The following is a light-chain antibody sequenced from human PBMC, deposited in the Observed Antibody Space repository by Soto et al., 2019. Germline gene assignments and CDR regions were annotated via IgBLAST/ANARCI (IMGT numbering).Light chain of an antibody. J-gene: IGKJ5*01. CDR2: AAS. V-gene: IGKV1-12*01. CDR3: QQLDSFPLT. Sequence: IPMTQSPSPLSASVGYRFTITCRASQVIYSYIAWYQQKPGRAPKLLIFAASSLQSGVPARFSGSGSGTDFTLTISSLQPEDVATYYCQQLDSFPLTFGQGTRREIK. CDR1: QVIYSY.